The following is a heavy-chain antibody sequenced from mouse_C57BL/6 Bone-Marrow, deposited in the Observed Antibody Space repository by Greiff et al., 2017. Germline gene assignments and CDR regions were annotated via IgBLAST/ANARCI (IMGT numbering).Heavy chain of an antibody. CDR1: GYTFTSYG. V-gene: IGHV1-81*01. CDR3: ARGGMNRTDDY. Sequence: QVQLKQPGAELARPGASVKLSCKASGYTFTSYGLSWVKQRTGQGLEWIGEISPRSGNTYYNEQFKGKATLTADKSSSTAYMELRSLTSEDSAVYICARGGMNRTDDYWGQGTTLTVSS. J-gene: IGHJ2*01. CDR2: ISPRSGNT.